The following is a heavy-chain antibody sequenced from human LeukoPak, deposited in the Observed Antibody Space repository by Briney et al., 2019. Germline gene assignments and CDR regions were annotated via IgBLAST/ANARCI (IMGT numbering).Heavy chain of an antibody. CDR2: MNPNSGNT. V-gene: IGHV1-8*01. Sequence: ASVKVSCKASGYTFTSDEINWVRQAPGQGLEWMGWMNPNSGNTGYAQKFQGRVTITRNTSISTAYMELSSLRSEDTAVYYCARVAADGFDPWGQGTLVTVSS. CDR1: GYTFTSDE. CDR3: ARVAADGFDP. J-gene: IGHJ5*02. D-gene: IGHD6-13*01.